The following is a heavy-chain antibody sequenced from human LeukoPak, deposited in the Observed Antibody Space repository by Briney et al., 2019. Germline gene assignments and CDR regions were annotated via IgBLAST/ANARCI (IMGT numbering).Heavy chain of an antibody. V-gene: IGHV4-59*01. Sequence: SETLSLTCTVSGGSISGFFWTWIRQSPGKGLEYIGYIYYSGTTDYNPTLKSRVSMSVDTSKNQFFLNLTSVTAADTAIYYCARVGYGSGSWGWYDPWGQGTLVTVSS. CDR2: IYYSGTT. CDR3: ARVGYGSGSWGWYDP. J-gene: IGHJ5*02. CDR1: GGSISGFF. D-gene: IGHD3-10*01.